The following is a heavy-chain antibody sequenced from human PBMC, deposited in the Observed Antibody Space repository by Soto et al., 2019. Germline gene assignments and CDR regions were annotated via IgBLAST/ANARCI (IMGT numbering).Heavy chain of an antibody. CDR2: IIPIFGTA. D-gene: IGHD4-17*01. Sequence: GASVKVSCKASGGTFSSYAISWVRQAPGQGLEWMGGIIPIFGTANYAQKFQGRVTITADESTSTAYMELSSLRSEDTAVYYCARSRTTVTNWFDPWGQGTLVTVSS. CDR3: ARSRTTVTNWFDP. CDR1: GGTFSSYA. J-gene: IGHJ5*02. V-gene: IGHV1-69*13.